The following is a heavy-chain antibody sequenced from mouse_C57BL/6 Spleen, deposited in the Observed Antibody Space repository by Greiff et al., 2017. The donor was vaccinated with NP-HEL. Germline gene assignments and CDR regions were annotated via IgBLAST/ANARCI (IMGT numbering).Heavy chain of an antibody. Sequence: QVQLQQPGAELVRPGSSVKLSCKASGYTFTSYWMHRVKQRPIQGLEWIGKHDPSDSEPPSNQKFKAKATLPVDKSSSTAYMQLSSLTSEDSAVYYCARFTTADFDYWGQGTTLTVSS. V-gene: IGHV1-52*01. CDR1: GYTFTSYW. J-gene: IGHJ2*01. CDR3: ARFTTADFDY. CDR2: HDPSDSEP. D-gene: IGHD1-2*01.